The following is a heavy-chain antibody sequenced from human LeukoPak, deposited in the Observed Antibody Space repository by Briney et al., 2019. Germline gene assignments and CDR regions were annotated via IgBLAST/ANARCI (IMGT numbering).Heavy chain of an antibody. Sequence: QTSETLSLTCAVYGGSFSGYYWSWIRQPPGKGLEWIGEINHSGSTNYNPSLKSRVTISVDTSKNQFSLKLSSVTAADTAVYYCARESLTWLQSRTSWFDPWGQGTLVTVSS. D-gene: IGHD5-24*01. V-gene: IGHV4-34*01. CDR2: INHSGST. CDR1: GGSFSGYY. CDR3: ARESLTWLQSRTSWFDP. J-gene: IGHJ5*02.